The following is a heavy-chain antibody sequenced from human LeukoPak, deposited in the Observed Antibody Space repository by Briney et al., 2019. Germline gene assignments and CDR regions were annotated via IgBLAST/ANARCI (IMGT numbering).Heavy chain of an antibody. V-gene: IGHV4-39*01. J-gene: IGHJ2*01. CDR3: ARHFQYQLLPWYFDL. Sequence: PSETLSLTCTVSGGSISSSSYYWGWIRQPPGKGLEGIGSIYYSGSTYYNPSLKSRVTISVDTSKNQFSLKLSSVTAADTAVYYCARHFQYQLLPWYFDLWGRGTLVTVSS. CDR2: IYYSGST. D-gene: IGHD2-2*01. CDR1: GGSISSSSYY.